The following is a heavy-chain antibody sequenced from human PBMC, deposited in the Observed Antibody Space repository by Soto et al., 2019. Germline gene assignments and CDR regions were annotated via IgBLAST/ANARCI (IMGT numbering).Heavy chain of an antibody. J-gene: IGHJ6*02. V-gene: IGHV4-59*01. CDR1: GGSIRGFH. CDR2: LYYSGST. Sequence: KPSETLSLTCSVSGGSIRGFHWSWIQQPPGKGLEWIGHLYYSGSTNYNPSLKGRATILVNTSSNHFSLKLSSFTAADTAVYFCARDLPVSEGPYYYGMDVWGPGTTVTVSS. CDR3: ARDLPVSEGPYYYGMDV.